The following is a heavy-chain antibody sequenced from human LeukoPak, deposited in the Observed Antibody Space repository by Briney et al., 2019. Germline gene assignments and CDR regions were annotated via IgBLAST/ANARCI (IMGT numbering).Heavy chain of an antibody. CDR3: AKDLVVRGVIPIPFDY. D-gene: IGHD3-10*01. Sequence: GGSLRLSCAASGFTFSSYAMSWVRQAPGKGLEWVSAISGSGGSTYYADSVKGRFTISRDNSKNTLYLQMNGLRAEDTAVYYCAKDLVVRGVIPIPFDYWGQGTLVTVSS. V-gene: IGHV3-23*01. J-gene: IGHJ4*02. CDR2: ISGSGGST. CDR1: GFTFSSYA.